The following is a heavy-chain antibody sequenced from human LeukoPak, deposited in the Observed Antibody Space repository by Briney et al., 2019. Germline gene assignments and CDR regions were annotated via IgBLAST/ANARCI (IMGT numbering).Heavy chain of an antibody. CDR1: GGSISSGGYY. D-gene: IGHD4-23*01. CDR3: ARDAAGGHDYYYYYMDV. Sequence: SSQTLSLTCTVSGGSISSGGYYWSWIRQHPGKGLEWIGYIYYSGSTYYNPSLKSRVTISVDTSKNQFSLKLSSVTAADTAVYYCARDAAGGHDYYYYYMDVWGKGTTVTVSS. V-gene: IGHV4-31*03. J-gene: IGHJ6*03. CDR2: IYYSGST.